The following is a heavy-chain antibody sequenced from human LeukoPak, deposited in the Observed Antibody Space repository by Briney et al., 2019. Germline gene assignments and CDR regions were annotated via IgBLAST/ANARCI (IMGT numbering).Heavy chain of an antibody. J-gene: IGHJ4*02. Sequence: GGSLRLSCSASGFTFSSYAMHWVRQAPGKGLEYVSAISSNGGSTYYADSVQGRFTISRDNSKSTLCLQMNSLKAEDTAVYYCAKQLGYCSDGSCYFPYWGQGTLVTVSS. CDR2: ISSNGGST. D-gene: IGHD2-15*01. CDR3: AKQLGYCSDGSCYFPY. CDR1: GFTFSSYA. V-gene: IGHV3-64*04.